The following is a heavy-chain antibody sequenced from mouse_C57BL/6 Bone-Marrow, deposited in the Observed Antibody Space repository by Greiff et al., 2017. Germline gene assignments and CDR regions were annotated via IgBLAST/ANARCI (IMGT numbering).Heavy chain of an antibody. CDR2: IHPNSGST. V-gene: IGHV1-64*01. Sequence: QVQLQQPGAELVKPGASVKLSCKASGYTFTSYWMHWVQQRPGQGLEWIGMIHPNSGSTNYNEKFKSKATLTVDKSSSTAYMQLSSLTSEDSAVYYCARKTPLAWFAYWGQGTLVTVSA. CDR1: GYTFTSYW. CDR3: ARKTPLAWFAY. J-gene: IGHJ3*01. D-gene: IGHD4-1*01.